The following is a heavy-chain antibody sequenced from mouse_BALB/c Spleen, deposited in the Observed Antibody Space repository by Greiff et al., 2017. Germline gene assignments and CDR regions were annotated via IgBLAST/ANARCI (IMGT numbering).Heavy chain of an antibody. CDR1: GYTFTDYV. Sequence: QVELQQSGPELVKPGASVKMSCKASGYTFTDYVISWVKQRTGQGLEWIGEIYPGSGSTYYNEKFKGKATLTADKSSNTAYMQLSSLTSEDSAVYFCARIYDGYYYAYWGQGTLVTVSA. CDR3: ARIYDGYYYAY. CDR2: IYPGSGST. V-gene: IGHV1-77*01. D-gene: IGHD2-3*01. J-gene: IGHJ3*01.